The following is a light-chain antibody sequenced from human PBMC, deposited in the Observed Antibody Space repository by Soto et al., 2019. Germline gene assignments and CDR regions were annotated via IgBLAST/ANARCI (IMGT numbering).Light chain of an antibody. CDR2: AAS. CDR3: QQSYSPLALT. Sequence: DIQMTQSPSSLSASVGDRVTITCRASQSISSYLNWYQQKPGKAPKLLINAASSLQSGVPSRFSGSGSGTDFTLTISSLQPEDFATYYCQQSYSPLALTFGGGTKVEIK. J-gene: IGKJ4*01. V-gene: IGKV1-39*01. CDR1: QSISSY.